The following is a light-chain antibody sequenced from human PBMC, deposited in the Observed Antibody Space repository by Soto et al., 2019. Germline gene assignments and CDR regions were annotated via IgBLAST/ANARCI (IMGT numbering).Light chain of an antibody. Sequence: SSWVAWYQQKPGKAPKLLISAASSLQSGVPRRFSGSGSGTDFTLIISSLQPEDFATYFCQQGDSFPFTFGGGTKVDI. CDR3: QQGDSFPFT. V-gene: IGKV1-12*01. J-gene: IGKJ4*01. CDR2: AAS. CDR1: SSW.